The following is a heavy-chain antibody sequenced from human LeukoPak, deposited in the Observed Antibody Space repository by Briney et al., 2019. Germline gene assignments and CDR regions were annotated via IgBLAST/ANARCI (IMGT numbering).Heavy chain of an antibody. D-gene: IGHD2-2*01. Sequence: GGSLRLSCAASGFTFSDYYMNWVRQAPGKGLEWVSSISSSSTIYYADSVKGRFTISRDNAKNSLYLQMNSVRAEDTAVYYCARAADIVVVPAAMQWYFQHWGQGTLVTVSS. CDR3: ARAADIVVVPAAMQWYFQH. CDR2: ISSSSTI. CDR1: GFTFSDYY. V-gene: IGHV3-69-1*01. J-gene: IGHJ1*01.